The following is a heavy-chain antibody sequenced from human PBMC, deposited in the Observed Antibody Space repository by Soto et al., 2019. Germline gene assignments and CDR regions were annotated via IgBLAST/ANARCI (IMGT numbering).Heavy chain of an antibody. J-gene: IGHJ6*02. D-gene: IGHD3-10*01. V-gene: IGHV3-48*02. CDR1: GFTFSLYS. Sequence: EVQLVESGGGLVQPGGSLRLSCAASGFTFSLYSMSWVRQAPGKGLEWVSYISRSSTGIHYADSVKGRFTISRDDATNSTHLQMNSLRDGDTAVDYCARAVTWGLDVWGQGTTVSISS. CDR2: ISRSSTGI. CDR3: ARAVTWGLDV.